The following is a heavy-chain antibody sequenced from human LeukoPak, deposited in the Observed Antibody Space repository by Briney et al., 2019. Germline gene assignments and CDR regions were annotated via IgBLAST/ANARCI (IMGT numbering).Heavy chain of an antibody. D-gene: IGHD3-16*01. V-gene: IGHV3-74*01. CDR3: VRDVWGDRDGYFDN. CDR2: INTDGRSA. J-gene: IGHJ4*02. CDR1: GFTFSSYW. Sequence: GGCLRLSCAASGFTFSSYWMHWVRQAPGEGLVWVSRINTDGRSASYAESVKGRFTVSRDNAKNTLSLQMNSLGPEDTAVYYCVRDVWGDRDGYFDNWGRGTLVTVSS.